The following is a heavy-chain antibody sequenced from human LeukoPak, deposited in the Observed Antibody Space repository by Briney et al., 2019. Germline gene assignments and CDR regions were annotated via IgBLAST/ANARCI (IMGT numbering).Heavy chain of an antibody. V-gene: IGHV4-34*01. CDR2: INHSGST. CDR1: GGSFSGYY. CDR3: ARQLLWFGAGD. D-gene: IGHD3-10*01. Sequence: PSETLSLTCAVYGGSFSGYYWSWIRQPPGKGLEWIGEINHSGSTNYNPTLKSRVTISVDTSKNQFYLKLRSVTAADTAVYYCARQLLWFGAGDWGQGNLVTVSS. J-gene: IGHJ4*02.